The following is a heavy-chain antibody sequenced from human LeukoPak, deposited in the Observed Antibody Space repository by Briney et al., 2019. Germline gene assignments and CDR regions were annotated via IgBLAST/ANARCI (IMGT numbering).Heavy chain of an antibody. CDR1: GYTFTSYG. CDR2: ISAYNGNT. V-gene: IGHV1-18*01. CDR3: ARDGSSSSWYVH. Sequence: ASVKVSCKASGYTFTSYGISWVRQAPGQGLEWMGWISAYNGNTNYAQKLQGRVTMTRDTSISTAYMELSRLRSDDTAVYYCARDGSSSSWYVHWGQGTLVTVSS. J-gene: IGHJ5*02. D-gene: IGHD6-13*01.